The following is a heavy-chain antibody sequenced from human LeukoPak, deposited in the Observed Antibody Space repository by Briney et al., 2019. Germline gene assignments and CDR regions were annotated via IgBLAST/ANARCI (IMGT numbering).Heavy chain of an antibody. CDR2: ISSSSSTI. CDR1: GFTFSDYS. Sequence: GGSLRLSCAASGFTFSDYSMNWVRQAPGKGLEWVSYISSSSSTIYYADSVRGRFTISRDNAKKSLYLRMNSLRVEDTALYYCARDPPNWGFGYWGQGTLVTVPS. D-gene: IGHD7-27*01. CDR3: ARDPPNWGFGY. V-gene: IGHV3-48*01. J-gene: IGHJ4*02.